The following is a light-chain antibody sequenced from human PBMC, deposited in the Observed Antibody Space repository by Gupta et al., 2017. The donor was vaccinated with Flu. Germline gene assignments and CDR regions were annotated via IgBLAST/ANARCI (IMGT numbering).Light chain of an antibody. CDR2: DNS. J-gene: IGLJ3*02. CDR1: TSNIGNNY. CDR3: GTWDSRLSAAV. Sequence: QSVLTQPPSVSAAPGQKVSISCSGSTSNIGNNYVSWYQQVPGTAPKLLIFDNSQRPYGIPDRFSGSKSGTSATLGVTELQTGDEADYYCGTWDSRLSAAVFGVGTKLTVL. V-gene: IGLV1-51*01.